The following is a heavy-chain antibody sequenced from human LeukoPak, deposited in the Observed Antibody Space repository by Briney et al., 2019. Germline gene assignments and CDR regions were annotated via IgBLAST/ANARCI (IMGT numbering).Heavy chain of an antibody. V-gene: IGHV3-33*06. CDR1: GFTFSSYG. CDR2: IWYDGSNK. Sequence: GGSLRLSCAASGFTFSSYGMHWVRQAPGKGLEWVAVIWYDGSNKYYADSVKGRFTISRDNSKNTLYLQMNSLRAEDTAVYYCAKGYSSGWYYFDYWGQGTLGTVPS. CDR3: AKGYSSGWYYFDY. D-gene: IGHD6-19*01. J-gene: IGHJ4*02.